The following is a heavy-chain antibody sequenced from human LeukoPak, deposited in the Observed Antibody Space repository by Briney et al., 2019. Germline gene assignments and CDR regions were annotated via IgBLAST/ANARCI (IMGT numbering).Heavy chain of an antibody. Sequence: GGSLRLSCAASGFTFSSNSMNWGRQTQGKGMEWVSYSSSGSSGRYYPDSVKALFPISSDDARTSLYLQMNSLRAEDTAVYYCSRMIVSRLPGYWGQGTLVTVSS. V-gene: IGHV3-48*01. CDR1: GFTFSSNS. CDR3: SRMIVSRLPGY. CDR2: SSSGSSGR. D-gene: IGHD2-21*01. J-gene: IGHJ4*02.